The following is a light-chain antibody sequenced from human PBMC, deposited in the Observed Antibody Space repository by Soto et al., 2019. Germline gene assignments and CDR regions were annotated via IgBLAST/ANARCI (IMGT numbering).Light chain of an antibody. J-gene: IGLJ2*01. CDR1: SSDVGGYNY. V-gene: IGLV2-14*01. Sequence: QSVLTQPASVSGSPGQSITISCTGTSSDVGGYNYVSWYQQHPGKAPKLMIYEVSNRPSGVSNRFSGSKSGNTASLTISGLQAEDDADYYCSSYTSSSTVFGGGTQLTVL. CDR3: SSYTSSSTV. CDR2: EVS.